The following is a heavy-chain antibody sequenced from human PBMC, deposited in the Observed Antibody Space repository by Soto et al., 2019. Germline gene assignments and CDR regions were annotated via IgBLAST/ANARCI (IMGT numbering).Heavy chain of an antibody. J-gene: IGHJ4*02. D-gene: IGHD2-2*01. CDR3: AKGGIVPAAIGVGFDY. Sequence: GGSLRLSCAASGFTFSSYGMHWVRQAPGKGLEWVGVISYDGSNKYYGDSVKGRFTISRDNSENTLYLQMNSLRAEDTAVYYCAKGGIVPAAIGVGFDYWGQGTLVTVSS. V-gene: IGHV3-30*18. CDR1: GFTFSSYG. CDR2: ISYDGSNK.